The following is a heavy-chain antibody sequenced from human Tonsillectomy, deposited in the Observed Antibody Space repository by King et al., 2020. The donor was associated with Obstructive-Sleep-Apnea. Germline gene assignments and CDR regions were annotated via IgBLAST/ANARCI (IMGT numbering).Heavy chain of an antibody. D-gene: IGHD6-19*01. V-gene: IGHV4-59*01. Sequence: VQLQESGQGLVKHSETLSLTCTVSGGSISSYYWSWIRQPTGKGLERIGYFYYSGSTNYNPSHKSRVTISVDTSKNQFSLKLSSVSAADTAVYYCARGPVGQWLVFDYWGQGTLVTVSS. CDR2: FYYSGST. CDR1: GGSISSYY. J-gene: IGHJ4*02. CDR3: ARGPVGQWLVFDY.